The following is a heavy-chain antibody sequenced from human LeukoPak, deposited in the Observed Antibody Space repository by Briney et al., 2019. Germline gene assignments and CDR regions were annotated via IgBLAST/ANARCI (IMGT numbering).Heavy chain of an antibody. CDR3: AREEDSSGHYSY. Sequence: KPSETLSLTCAVYGGSFSGYYWSWIRQPPGKGLEWIGYIYYSGSTNYNPSLKSRVTISVDTSKNQFSLKLSSVTAADTAVYYCAREEDSSGHYSYWGQGTLVTVSS. J-gene: IGHJ4*02. D-gene: IGHD3-22*01. V-gene: IGHV4-59*01. CDR1: GGSFSGYY. CDR2: IYYSGST.